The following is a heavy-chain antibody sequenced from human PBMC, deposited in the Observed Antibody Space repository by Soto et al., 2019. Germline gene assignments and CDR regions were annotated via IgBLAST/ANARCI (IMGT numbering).Heavy chain of an antibody. CDR2: IYHSGST. D-gene: IGHD6-19*01. V-gene: IGHV4-4*02. J-gene: IGHJ4*02. CDR3: ARDRAVSARGSFDY. Sequence: QVQLQESGPGLVEPSGTLSLTCAVSGGSVSSTNWWRWVRQPPGKGLEWIGEIYHSGSTYYNPSLKRRVTISVDKSKNRFSLRLSSVTAAATAVYFCARDRAVSARGSFDYWGQGTLVTVSS. CDR1: GGSVSSTNW.